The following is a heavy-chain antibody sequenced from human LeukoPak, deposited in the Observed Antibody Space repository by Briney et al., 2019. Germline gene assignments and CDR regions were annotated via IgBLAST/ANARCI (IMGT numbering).Heavy chain of an antibody. J-gene: IGHJ4*02. V-gene: IGHV1-8*01. Sequence: ASVKVSCKASGYTFTSYDINWVRQATGQGLEWMGWMNPNSGNTGYAQKFQGRVTMTRNTSISTAYMELSRLRSDDTAVYYCARDLGYSSSEYYFDYWGQGTLVTVSS. CDR3: ARDLGYSSSEYYFDY. CDR2: MNPNSGNT. CDR1: GYTFTSYD. D-gene: IGHD6-6*01.